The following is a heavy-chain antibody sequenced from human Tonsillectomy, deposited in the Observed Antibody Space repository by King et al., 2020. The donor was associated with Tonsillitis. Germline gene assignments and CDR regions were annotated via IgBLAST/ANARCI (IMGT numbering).Heavy chain of an antibody. Sequence: VQLQESGPGLVKPSETLSLTCTVSGGSISSNYWTWIRQPPGKRLEWIGYIYDSGTTKYNPSLESRVTISVDTSKNQFSLKLSSVIAADTAVYYCARDKGDYDSSGYDWGQGTLVTVSS. CDR2: IYDSGTT. V-gene: IGHV4-59*01. CDR1: GGSISSNY. CDR3: ARDKGDYDSSGYD. D-gene: IGHD3-22*01. J-gene: IGHJ4*02.